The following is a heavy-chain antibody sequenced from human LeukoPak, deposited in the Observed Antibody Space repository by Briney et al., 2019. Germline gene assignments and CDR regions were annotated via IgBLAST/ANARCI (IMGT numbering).Heavy chain of an antibody. V-gene: IGHV3-7*01. CDR1: GFTFSSYW. CDR3: ARTRIAARSVGY. D-gene: IGHD6-6*01. CDR2: IKQDGSGK. Sequence: GGSLGLSCAASGFTFSSYWMSWVRQAPGKGLEWVANIKQDGSGKYYVDSVKGRFTISRDNAKNSLYLQMNSLRAEDTAVYYCARTRIAARSVGYWGQGTLVTVSS. J-gene: IGHJ4*02.